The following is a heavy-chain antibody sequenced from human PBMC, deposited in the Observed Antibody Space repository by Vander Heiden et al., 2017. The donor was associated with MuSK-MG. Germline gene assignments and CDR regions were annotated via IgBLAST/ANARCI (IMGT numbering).Heavy chain of an antibody. CDR2: IYYRGRP. V-gene: IGHV4-39*01. D-gene: IGHD3-3*01. Sequence: QLQLQESGPGLVKPSETLSLTCTVSGGSISSSSYYWGWIRQPPGKGLEWIGSIYYRGRPYYNPAPKGWATISVSTSKNQFPRELSFVTAANTAVYYWRKGPGGGITIFGGPIRGGGDAFDIWGQGTMVTVSS. J-gene: IGHJ3*02. CDR1: GGSISSSSYY. CDR3: RKGPGGGITIFGGPIRGGGDAFDI.